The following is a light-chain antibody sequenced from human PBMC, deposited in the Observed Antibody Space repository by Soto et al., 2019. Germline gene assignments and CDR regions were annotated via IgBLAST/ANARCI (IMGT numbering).Light chain of an antibody. V-gene: IGLV2-14*01. J-gene: IGLJ2*01. CDR3: SSYTSTSTDVL. Sequence: QSALTQPASVSGSPGQSITISCTGTSSDVGRFNYVSWYQQHPGKAPKLIIYAVSNRPSGVSNRFSGSKSGNTASLTISGLQAEDEADYDCSSYTSTSTDVLFGGGTKVTVL. CDR2: AVS. CDR1: SSDVGRFNY.